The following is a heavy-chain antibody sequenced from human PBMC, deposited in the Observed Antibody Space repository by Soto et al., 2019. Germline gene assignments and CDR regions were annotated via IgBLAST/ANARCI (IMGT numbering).Heavy chain of an antibody. J-gene: IGHJ5*02. D-gene: IGHD2-15*01. CDR3: ARGIAKGQFYP. CDR2: INPDNGNT. CDR1: GYTFTRYT. V-gene: IGHV1-3*01. Sequence: QVQLVQSGAEVKKPGASVKISCKASGYTFTRYTMNWVRQAPGQRLEWMGWINPDNGNTKSSQKFQDRVSITRETSESMAYMDLSSLRSEDTAVYYCARGIAKGQFYPWCQGTPVTVSS.